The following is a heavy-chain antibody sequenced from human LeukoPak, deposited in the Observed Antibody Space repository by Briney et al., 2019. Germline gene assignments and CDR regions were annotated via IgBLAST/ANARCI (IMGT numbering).Heavy chain of an antibody. CDR3: ERDLPRGPSIVVVPAAIEGAFDI. CDR2: ISYDGRNK. D-gene: IGHD2-2*01. Sequence: HSGGSLRLSCAAYGFTFSSYGMHWVRQAPGKGLEWVAVISYDGRNKYYADSVKGRFTISRDNSKNTLYLQMNSLRAEDTAVYYCERDLPRGPSIVVVPAAIEGAFDIWGQGTMVTVSS. J-gene: IGHJ3*02. V-gene: IGHV3-30*19. CDR1: GFTFSSYG.